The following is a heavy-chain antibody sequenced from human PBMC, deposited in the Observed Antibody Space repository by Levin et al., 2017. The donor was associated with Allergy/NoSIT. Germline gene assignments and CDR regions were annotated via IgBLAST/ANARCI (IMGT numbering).Heavy chain of an antibody. J-gene: IGHJ4*02. CDR1: GGSISSYY. CDR3: ARAVDTAMVGYYFDY. Sequence: PSETLSLTCTVSGGSISSYYWSWIRQPPGKGLEWIGYIYYSGSTNYNPSLKSRVTISVDTSKNQFSLKLSSVTAADTAVYYCARAVDTAMVGYYFDYWGQGTLVTVSS. D-gene: IGHD5-18*01. V-gene: IGHV4-59*08. CDR2: IYYSGST.